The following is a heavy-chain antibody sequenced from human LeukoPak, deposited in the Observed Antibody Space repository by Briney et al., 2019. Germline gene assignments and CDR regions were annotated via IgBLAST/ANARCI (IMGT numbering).Heavy chain of an antibody. CDR2: ISISSSYI. CDR3: ARGTYYYDSSGYNPTF. D-gene: IGHD3-22*01. J-gene: IGHJ4*02. CDR1: GFTFSSYS. Sequence: PGGSLRLSCAASGFTFSSYSMNWVRQAPGKGLEWVSSISISSSYIYYADSVKGRFTISRDNAKNSLYLQMNSLRAEDTAVYYCARGTYYYDSSGYNPTFWGQGTLVTVSS. V-gene: IGHV3-21*01.